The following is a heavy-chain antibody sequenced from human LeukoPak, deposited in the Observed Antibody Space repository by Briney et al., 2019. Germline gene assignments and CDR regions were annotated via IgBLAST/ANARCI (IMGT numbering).Heavy chain of an antibody. Sequence: PGGSLRLSCAASGFTFSSYAMSWVRQAPGKGLEWVSAISGSGGSTYYADSVKGRFTISRDNSKNTLYLQMNSLRAEDTAVYYCAKPRHCSGGSCYSYAFDIWGQGTMVAVSS. CDR3: AKPRHCSGGSCYSYAFDI. D-gene: IGHD2-15*01. V-gene: IGHV3-23*01. CDR2: ISGSGGST. J-gene: IGHJ3*02. CDR1: GFTFSSYA.